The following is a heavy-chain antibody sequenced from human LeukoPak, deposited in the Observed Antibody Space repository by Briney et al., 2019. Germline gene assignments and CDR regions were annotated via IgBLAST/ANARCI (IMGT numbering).Heavy chain of an antibody. CDR1: GFTFSSYG. Sequence: GGSLRLSCAASGFTFSSYGMHWVRQAPGKGLEWVAFIRYDGSNKYYADSVKGRFTISRDNSKNTLYLQMNSLRAEDTAVYYCARDPDYIAVAGHIDYWGQGTLVTVSS. J-gene: IGHJ4*02. V-gene: IGHV3-30*02. CDR3: ARDPDYIAVAGHIDY. CDR2: IRYDGSNK. D-gene: IGHD6-19*01.